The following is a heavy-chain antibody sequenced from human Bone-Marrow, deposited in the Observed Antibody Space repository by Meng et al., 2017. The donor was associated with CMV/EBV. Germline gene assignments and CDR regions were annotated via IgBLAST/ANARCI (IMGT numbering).Heavy chain of an antibody. CDR1: GFTFSSYA. CDR2: ISGSGGST. D-gene: IGHD3-3*01. J-gene: IGHJ4*02. V-gene: IGHV3-23*01. CDR3: TKGVTIFGVVIGHYFDY. Sequence: GGSLRLSCAASGFTFSSYARSWVRQAPGKGLEWVSAISGSGGSTYYADSVKGRFTISRENSKNTLYLQMNSLRAEDTAVYYCTKGVTIFGVVIGHYFDYWGQGTLVTVSS.